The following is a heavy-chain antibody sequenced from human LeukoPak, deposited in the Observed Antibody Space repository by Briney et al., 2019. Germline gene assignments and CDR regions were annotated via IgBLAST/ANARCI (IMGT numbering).Heavy chain of an antibody. D-gene: IGHD3-3*01. CDR3: AVEGYYDFWSGSSPNWFDP. J-gene: IGHJ5*02. CDR2: IIPIFGTA. V-gene: IGHV1-69*01. Sequence: SVKVSFKASGGTFSSYAISWVRQAPGQGLEWMGGIIPIFGTANYAQKFQGRVTITADESTSTAYMELSSLRSEDTAVYYCAVEGYYDFWSGSSPNWFDPWGQGTLVTVSS. CDR1: GGTFSSYA.